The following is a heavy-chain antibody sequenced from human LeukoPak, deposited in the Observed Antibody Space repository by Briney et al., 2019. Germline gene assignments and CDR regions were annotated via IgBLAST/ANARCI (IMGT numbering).Heavy chain of an antibody. Sequence: GRSLRLSCAVSGFTFSSYGMHWVRQAPGKGLEWVAVISYDGSNKYYADSVKGRFTISRDNSKNTLYLQMNSLRAEDTAVYYCAKGRIAAAGTYYYYYGMDVWGKGTTVTVSS. D-gene: IGHD6-13*01. V-gene: IGHV3-30*18. CDR2: ISYDGSNK. CDR3: AKGRIAAAGTYYYYYGMDV. CDR1: GFTFSSYG. J-gene: IGHJ6*04.